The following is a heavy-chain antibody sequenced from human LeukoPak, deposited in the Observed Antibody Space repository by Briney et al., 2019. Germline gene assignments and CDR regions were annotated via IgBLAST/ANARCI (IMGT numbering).Heavy chain of an antibody. CDR1: GFTFSSYW. CDR3: ARENWGSFDY. CDR2: IKQDGSEK. D-gene: IGHD7-27*01. J-gene: IGHJ4*02. V-gene: IGHV3-7*01. Sequence: GGSLRLSCAVSGFTFSSYWMSWVRQAPGKGLEWVANIKQDGSEKYYVDSVKGRFTISRDNAKNSLYLQMNSLRAEDTAVYYCARENWGSFDYWGQGTLVTVSS.